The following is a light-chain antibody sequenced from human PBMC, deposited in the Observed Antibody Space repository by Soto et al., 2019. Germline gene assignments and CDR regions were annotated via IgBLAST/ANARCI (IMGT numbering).Light chain of an antibody. Sequence: EIVLTQSPAALSVSPGERVTLSCWASQSVGSTLNWYQQRPGQAPRLLIYDTSIRATGIPARFSGSGSGTDFTLTISSLQPEDVATYYCQQTYSTPVTFGGGTKVEIK. V-gene: IGKV3-15*01. J-gene: IGKJ4*01. CDR2: DTS. CDR3: QQTYSTPVT. CDR1: QSVGST.